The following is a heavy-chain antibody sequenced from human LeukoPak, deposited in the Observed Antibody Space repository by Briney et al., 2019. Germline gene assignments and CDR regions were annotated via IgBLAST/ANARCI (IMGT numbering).Heavy chain of an antibody. V-gene: IGHV3-48*04. J-gene: IGHJ5*02. CDR2: ISSSSSTT. D-gene: IGHD1-26*01. CDR3: ARDPSGSYSGGWFDP. Sequence: GGSLRLSCAASGFTFSSYSMNWVRQAPGKGLEWVSYISSSSSTTHYADSVKGRFTISRDNAKNSLYLQMNSLRAEDTAVYYCARDPSGSYSGGWFDPWGQGTLVTVSS. CDR1: GFTFSSYS.